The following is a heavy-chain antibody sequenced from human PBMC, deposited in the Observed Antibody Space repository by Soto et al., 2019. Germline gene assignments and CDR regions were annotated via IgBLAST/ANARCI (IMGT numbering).Heavy chain of an antibody. Sequence: EVQLVESGGGMVQPGGSLRVSCAASGFTLSSYSMHWVRQAPGKGLEWVSYISGSGGTIYYADSVKGRFTISRDNAKXXXXXXXXXXXXXXXXXXXXXXXXXXRSSGWSYYFDFWGQGTRVTVSS. CDR1: GFTLSSYS. D-gene: IGHD6-19*01. CDR2: ISGSGGTI. CDR3: XXXXXXRSSGWSYYFDF. J-gene: IGHJ4*02. V-gene: IGHV3-48*01.